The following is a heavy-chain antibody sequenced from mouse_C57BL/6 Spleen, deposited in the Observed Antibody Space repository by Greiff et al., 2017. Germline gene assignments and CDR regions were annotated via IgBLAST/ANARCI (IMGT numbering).Heavy chain of an antibody. Sequence: VQLQQSGPELVKPGASVKIPCKASGYTFTDSNMDWVKQSHGKSLEWIGDINPNNGGSIYNQKLKGKATLTLDKSSSTAYMELRSLTSEDTAVYYCARRGYYDYDAASFYFDYWGQGTTLTVSS. V-gene: IGHV1-18*01. J-gene: IGHJ2*01. D-gene: IGHD2-4*01. CDR2: INPNNGGS. CDR3: ARRGYYDYDAASFYFDY. CDR1: GYTFTDSN.